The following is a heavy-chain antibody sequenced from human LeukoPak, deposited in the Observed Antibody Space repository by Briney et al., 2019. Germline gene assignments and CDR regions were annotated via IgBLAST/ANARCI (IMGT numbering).Heavy chain of an antibody. V-gene: IGHV3-21*01. Sequence: GGSLRLSCAASGFTFSSYSMNWVRQAPGKGLEWVSSIRRSGVYIYYADSVKGRFTISRDNAKNSLYLQMNSLRAEDTAVYYCARVVAGSGSYYNPYFVGYYMDVWGKGTTVTVSS. J-gene: IGHJ6*03. CDR3: ARVVAGSGSYYNPYFVGYYMDV. CDR2: IRRSGVYI. CDR1: GFTFSSYS. D-gene: IGHD3-10*01.